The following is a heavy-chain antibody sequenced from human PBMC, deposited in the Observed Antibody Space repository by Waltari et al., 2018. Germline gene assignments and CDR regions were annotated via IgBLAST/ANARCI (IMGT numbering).Heavy chain of an antibody. D-gene: IGHD2-15*01. Sequence: QVQLQESGPGLVKPSGTLSLTCAVSGGSISSSNWLSLVRQPPGKGLEWIGEIYHSGSTNYNPSLKSRVTISVDKSKNQFSLKLSSVTAADTAVYYCARGCSGGSCYSIAAFDIWGQGTMVTVSS. CDR3: ARGCSGGSCYSIAAFDI. V-gene: IGHV4-4*02. CDR1: GGSISSSNW. CDR2: IYHSGST. J-gene: IGHJ3*02.